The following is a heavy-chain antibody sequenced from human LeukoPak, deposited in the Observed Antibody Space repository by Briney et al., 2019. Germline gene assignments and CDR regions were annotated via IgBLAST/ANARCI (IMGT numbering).Heavy chain of an antibody. D-gene: IGHD3-10*01. CDR1: GGSISSYY. CDR3: ARSELLWFGTFDH. CDR2: IYYSGST. Sequence: SETLSLTCTVSGGSISSYYWSWIRQPPGKGLEWIGYIYYSGSTNYNPSLKSRVTISVDTSKNQFSLKLSSVTAADTAVYYCARSELLWFGTFDHWGQGTLVTVSS. J-gene: IGHJ5*02. V-gene: IGHV4-59*01.